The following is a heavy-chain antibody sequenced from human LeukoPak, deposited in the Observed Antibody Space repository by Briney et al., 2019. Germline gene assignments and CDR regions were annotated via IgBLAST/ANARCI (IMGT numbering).Heavy chain of an antibody. J-gene: IGHJ5*02. CDR3: ARGGWLRNWFDP. CDR2: IYYSGST. D-gene: IGHD5-12*01. CDR1: GGSISSHY. V-gene: IGHV4-59*11. Sequence: SETLSLTCTVSGGSISSHYWSWIRQPPGKGLEWIGYIYYSGSTNYNPSLKSRVTISVDTSKNQFSLKLSSVTAADTAVYYCARGGWLRNWFDPCGQGTLVTVSS.